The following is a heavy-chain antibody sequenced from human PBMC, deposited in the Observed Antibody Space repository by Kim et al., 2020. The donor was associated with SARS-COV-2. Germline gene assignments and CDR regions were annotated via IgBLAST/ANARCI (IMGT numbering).Heavy chain of an antibody. D-gene: IGHD1-1*01. V-gene: IGHV3-73*01. CDR2: IRSKVNGYET. CDR3: TRDHGTTLAYWDALD. CDR1: GFTFSDSA. Sequence: GGSLRLSCGASGFTFSDSAMHWVRRASGKGLEWVGRIRSKVNGYETAYSASVRGRITISSDDSRNTAYLQMNSLKTEDTADYDCTRDHGTTLAYWDALD. J-gene: IGHJ3*02.